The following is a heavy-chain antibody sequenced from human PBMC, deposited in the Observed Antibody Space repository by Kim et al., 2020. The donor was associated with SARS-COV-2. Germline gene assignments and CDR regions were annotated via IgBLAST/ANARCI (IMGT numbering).Heavy chain of an antibody. CDR3: TRLTVD. CDR2: KSKANSYAT. Sequence: KSKANSYATAYAASVKGRFTISRDDSKNTAYLQMNSLKTEDTAVYYCTRLTVDWGQGTLVTVS. D-gene: IGHD6-19*01. V-gene: IGHV3-73*01. J-gene: IGHJ4*02.